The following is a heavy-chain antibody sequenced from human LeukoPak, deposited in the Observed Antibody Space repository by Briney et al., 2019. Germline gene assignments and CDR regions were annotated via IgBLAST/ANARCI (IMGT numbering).Heavy chain of an antibody. CDR3: ARDSSEMSYNYYYYYMDV. Sequence: PWGSLRLSCAASGFTFSSYEMNWVRQAPGKGLEWVSYISSSGSTIYYADSVKGRFTISRDNAKNSLYLQMNGLRAEDTAVYYCARDSSEMSYNYYYYYMDVWGKGTTVTVSS. V-gene: IGHV3-48*03. D-gene: IGHD2-2*01. CDR1: GFTFSSYE. J-gene: IGHJ6*03. CDR2: ISSSGSTI.